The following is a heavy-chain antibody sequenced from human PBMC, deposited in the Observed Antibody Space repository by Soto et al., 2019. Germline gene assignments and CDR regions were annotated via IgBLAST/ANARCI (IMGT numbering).Heavy chain of an antibody. J-gene: IGHJ4*02. CDR1: GYSFTSYW. CDR2: IYPGDSDT. D-gene: IGHD2-2*01. Sequence: GESLKISCKGSGYSFTSYWIGWVRQMPGKGLEWMGIIYPGDSDTRYSPSFQGQVTISADKSISTAYLQWSSLKASDTAMYYCARHYCSSTSCYVFDYWGQGTLVTVSS. CDR3: ARHYCSSTSCYVFDY. V-gene: IGHV5-51*01.